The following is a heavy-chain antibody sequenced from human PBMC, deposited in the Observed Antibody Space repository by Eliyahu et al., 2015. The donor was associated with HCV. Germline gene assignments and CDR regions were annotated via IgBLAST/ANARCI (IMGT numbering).Heavy chain of an antibody. D-gene: IGHD3-3*01. V-gene: IGHV4-39*01. CDR2: IYYSGST. CDR3: ARLPNGIFGVVGGMDV. CDR1: GGSIXSSSYY. J-gene: IGHJ6*02. Sequence: QLQLQESGPGLVKPSETLSLTCTVSGGSIXSSSYYWGWIRQPPGKGLEWIGSIYYSGSTYYNPSLKSRVTISVDTSKNQFSLKLSSVTAADTAVYYCARLPNGIFGVVGGMDVWGQGTTVTVSS.